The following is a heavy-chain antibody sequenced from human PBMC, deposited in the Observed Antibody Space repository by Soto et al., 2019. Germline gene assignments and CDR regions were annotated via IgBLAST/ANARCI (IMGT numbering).Heavy chain of an antibody. Sequence: XETLSLTCTVSGGSISSYCWSWIRQPPGKGLEWVGYIYYIVSTNYNPSLKSRVTISVDTSKNQFSLKLSSVTAADTAVYYCARGLRRQLLNWFDPWGQGTLVTVSS. V-gene: IGHV4-59*01. CDR2: IYYIVST. CDR3: ARGLRRQLLNWFDP. CDR1: GGSISSYC. D-gene: IGHD2-2*01. J-gene: IGHJ5*02.